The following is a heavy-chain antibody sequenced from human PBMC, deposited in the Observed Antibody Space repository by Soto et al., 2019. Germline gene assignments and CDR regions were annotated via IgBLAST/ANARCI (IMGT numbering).Heavy chain of an antibody. CDR3: ARDLSALATIKAY. CDR2: ISSSSSYI. V-gene: IGHV3-21*01. D-gene: IGHD5-12*01. Sequence: ESGGGLVKPGGSLRLSCAASGFTFSSYSMNWVRQAPGKGLEWVSSISSSSSYIYYADSVKGRFTISRDNAKNSLYLQMNSLRAEDTAVYYCARDLSALATIKAYWGQGTLVTVSS. CDR1: GFTFSSYS. J-gene: IGHJ4*02.